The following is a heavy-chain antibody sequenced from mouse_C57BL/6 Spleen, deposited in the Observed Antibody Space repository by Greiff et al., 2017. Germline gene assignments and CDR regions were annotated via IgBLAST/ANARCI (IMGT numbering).Heavy chain of an antibody. D-gene: IGHD1-1*01. CDR1: GFTFSSYA. V-gene: IGHV5-4*01. Sequence: EVMLVESGGGLVKPGGSLKLSCAASGFTFSSYAMSWVRQTPEKRLEWVATISDGGSYTYYPDNVKGRFTISRDNAKNNLYLQMSHLKSEDTAMYFCARDVNYGSSLYYFDYWGQGTTLTVSS. CDR3: ARDVNYGSSLYYFDY. J-gene: IGHJ2*01. CDR2: ISDGGSYT.